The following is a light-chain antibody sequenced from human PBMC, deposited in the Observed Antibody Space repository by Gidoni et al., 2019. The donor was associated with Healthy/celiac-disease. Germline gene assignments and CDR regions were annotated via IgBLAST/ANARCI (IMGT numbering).Light chain of an antibody. CDR3: CSYAVYVV. Sequence: QSALTQPASVSRSPGQSITISCTGTSSDVGSYNLVSWYQQHPGKAPKLMIYEGSKRPSGVSNRFSGSKSGNTASLTISGLQAEDEADYYCCSYAVYVVFGGGTKLTVL. CDR2: EGS. J-gene: IGLJ2*01. CDR1: SSDVGSYNL. V-gene: IGLV2-23*01.